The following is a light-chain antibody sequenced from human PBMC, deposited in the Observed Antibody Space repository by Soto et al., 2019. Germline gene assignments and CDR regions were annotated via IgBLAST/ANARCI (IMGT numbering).Light chain of an antibody. CDR3: QSYDSSLSGRFYV. Sequence: QSVLTQSPSVSGAPGQRVTISCTGSSSNIGAGYDVHWYQQLPGTAPKLLIYGNSNRPSGVPDRFSGSKSGTSASLAITGLQAEDEADYYCQSYDSSLSGRFYVFGTGTKLTVL. J-gene: IGLJ1*01. CDR1: SSNIGAGYD. V-gene: IGLV1-40*01. CDR2: GNS.